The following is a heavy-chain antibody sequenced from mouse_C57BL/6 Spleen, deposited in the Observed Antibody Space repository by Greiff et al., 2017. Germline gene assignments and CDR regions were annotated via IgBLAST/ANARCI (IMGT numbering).Heavy chain of an antibody. J-gene: IGHJ4*01. CDR1: GYTFTSYW. Sequence: QVQLQQSGAELVKPGASVKLSCKASGYTFTSYWMQWVKQRPGQGLEWIGEIDPSDSYTNYNQKFKGKATLTVDTSSSTAYMQLSSLTSEDSAVYYCARRGGNYGDYYAMDYWGQGTSVTVSS. D-gene: IGHD2-1*01. CDR3: ARRGGNYGDYYAMDY. V-gene: IGHV1-50*01. CDR2: IDPSDSYT.